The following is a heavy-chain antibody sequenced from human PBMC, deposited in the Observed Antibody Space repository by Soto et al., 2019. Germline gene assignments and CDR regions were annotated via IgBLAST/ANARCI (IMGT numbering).Heavy chain of an antibody. CDR2: IKQDGSEK. CDR3: ARGTLSSRWRRRSVYYYSGMDV. V-gene: IGHV3-7*01. J-gene: IGHJ6*02. D-gene: IGHD6-19*01. Sequence: PGGSLRLSCAASGFTFSSYWMSWVRQAPGKGLEWVANIKQDGSEKYYVDSVKGRFTISRDNAKNPLYLQMNSLRAEDTAVYYCARGTLSSRWRRRSVYYYSGMDVWGQGTTVTVSS. CDR1: GFTFSSYW.